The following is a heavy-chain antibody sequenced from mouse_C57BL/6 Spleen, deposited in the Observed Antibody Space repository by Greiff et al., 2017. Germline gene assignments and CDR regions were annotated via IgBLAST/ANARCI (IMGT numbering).Heavy chain of an antibody. CDR2: ISDGGSYT. CDR3: ARGGGSSYWFAY. V-gene: IGHV5-4*01. D-gene: IGHD1-1*01. J-gene: IGHJ3*01. Sequence: EVQRVESGGGLVKPGGSLKLSCAASGFTFSSYAMSWVRQTPEKRLEWVATISDGGSYTYYPDNVKGRFTISRDNAKNNLYLQMSHLKSEDTAMYYCARGGGSSYWFAYWGQGTLVTVSA. CDR1: GFTFSSYA.